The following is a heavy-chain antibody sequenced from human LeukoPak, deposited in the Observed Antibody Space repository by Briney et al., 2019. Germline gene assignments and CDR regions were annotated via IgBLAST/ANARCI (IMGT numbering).Heavy chain of an antibody. CDR3: ARGTLENWNDSNWFDP. CDR1: RGTFSSYA. V-gene: IGHV3-64*01. D-gene: IGHD1-1*01. CDR2: ISSNGGRT. Sequence: GASVKVSCKASRGTFSSYAMHWVRQAPGKGLEYVAAISSNGGRTYYANSVKGRFTISRDNSKNTLYLQMGSLRAEDTAVYYCARGTLENWNDSNWFDPWGQGTLVTVSS. J-gene: IGHJ5*02.